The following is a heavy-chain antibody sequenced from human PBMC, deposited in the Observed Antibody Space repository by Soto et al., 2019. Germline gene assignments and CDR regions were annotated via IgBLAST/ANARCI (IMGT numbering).Heavy chain of an antibody. Sequence: QVQLVQSGAEVKKPGASVKVSCKASGYTFTSYDINWVRQATGQGLEWMGCMNPNSGNTGYAQKFQGRVTMTRNTPISTAYRQLRSLGSEAAAVYYCARGPGITGTREVYVFVVWGQGKMVRVCS. D-gene: IGHD3-16*01. J-gene: IGHJ3*01. CDR2: MNPNSGNT. CDR1: GYTFTSYD. CDR3: ARGPGITGTREVYVFVV. V-gene: IGHV1-8*01.